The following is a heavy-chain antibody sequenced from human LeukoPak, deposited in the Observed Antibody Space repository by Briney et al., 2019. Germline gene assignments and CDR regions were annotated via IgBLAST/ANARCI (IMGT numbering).Heavy chain of an antibody. D-gene: IGHD2-2*01. CDR2: IYYSGST. V-gene: IGHV4-59*05. Sequence: KSGGSLRLSCVASGFTVRSNYISWVRQAPGKGLEWIGSIYYSGSTYYNPSLKSRVTISVDTSKSQFSLRLSSVTAADTAVYYCARGGYCSSTSCYYYYYMDVWGKGTTVTVSS. CDR3: ARGGYCSSTSCYYYYYMDV. CDR1: GFTVRSNY. J-gene: IGHJ6*03.